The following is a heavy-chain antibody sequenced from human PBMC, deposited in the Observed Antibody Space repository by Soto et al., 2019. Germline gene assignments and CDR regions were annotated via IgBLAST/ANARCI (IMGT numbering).Heavy chain of an antibody. D-gene: IGHD6-13*01. J-gene: IGHJ4*02. CDR3: ASASPSSRAAEP. V-gene: IGHV1-18*01. Sequence: QVQLVQSGAEVKKPGASVRVSCKASGYTFTSYGISWVRQAPGQGLEWMGWISAYNGNTNYAQSLQGRVTMTTDTSTPTAYMELRSLKSDDTAVYCCASASPSSRAAEPWGQGTLVTVS. CDR2: ISAYNGNT. CDR1: GYTFTSYG.